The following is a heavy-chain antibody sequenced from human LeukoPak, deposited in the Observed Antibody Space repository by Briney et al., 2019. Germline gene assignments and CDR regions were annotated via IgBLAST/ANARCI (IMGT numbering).Heavy chain of an antibody. J-gene: IGHJ4*02. D-gene: IGHD3-10*01. V-gene: IGHV3-74*01. Sequence: GGSLRLSCAASGFSFSGRWMHWVRQAPGKGLVWVSRINSDGIITTYADSVRGRFTISRDNAKNTLYLQMNSLRDEDTAVYYCVRDLGPGDYWGQGTLVTVSA. CDR1: GFSFSGRW. CDR2: INSDGIIT. CDR3: VRDLGPGDY.